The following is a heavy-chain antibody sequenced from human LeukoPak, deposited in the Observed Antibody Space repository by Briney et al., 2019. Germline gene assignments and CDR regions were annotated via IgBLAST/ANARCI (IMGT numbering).Heavy chain of an antibody. V-gene: IGHV4-38-2*01. CDR2: IYHSGST. D-gene: IGHD3-3*01. CDR1: GYSISSGYY. CDR3: ASEYYDLWSGEYNWFDP. Sequence: SETLSLTCAVSGYSISSGYYWGWIRQPPGKGLEWIGSIYHSGSTYYNPSLKSRVTISVDTSKNQFSLKLSSVTAADTAVYYCASEYYDLWSGEYNWFDPWGQGTLVTVSS. J-gene: IGHJ5*02.